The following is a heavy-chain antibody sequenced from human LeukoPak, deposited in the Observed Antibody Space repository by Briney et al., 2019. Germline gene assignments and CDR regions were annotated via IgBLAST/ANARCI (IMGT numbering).Heavy chain of an antibody. CDR1: GFTFSSYA. J-gene: IGHJ6*02. Sequence: GGSLRLSCAASGFTFSSYAMSWVRQAPGMGLEWVSVIRRGGTTYYADSVTGRYTISRDESKNTLYLQMDSLRAEDTAVYYCARDCSGGPYYFYGLDVWGQGTTVTVSS. V-gene: IGHV3-66*01. CDR3: ARDCSGGPYYFYGLDV. CDR2: IRRGGTT. D-gene: IGHD2-15*01.